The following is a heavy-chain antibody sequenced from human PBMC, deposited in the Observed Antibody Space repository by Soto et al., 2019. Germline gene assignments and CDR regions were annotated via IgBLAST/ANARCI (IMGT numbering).Heavy chain of an antibody. CDR3: VRDVRWAFDF. J-gene: IGHJ3*01. Sequence: EVQLVESGGGLVQPGGSRRVSCAASGFRFSNYAMNWVRQAPGKGLEWVSYISIGSGSIFYADSVKGRFTISRDDAKNSLHMQTNTLRDDDTAVYYCVRDVRWAFDFWGQGTMVTVSS. V-gene: IGHV3-48*02. CDR2: ISIGSGSI. CDR1: GFRFSNYA. D-gene: IGHD2-15*01.